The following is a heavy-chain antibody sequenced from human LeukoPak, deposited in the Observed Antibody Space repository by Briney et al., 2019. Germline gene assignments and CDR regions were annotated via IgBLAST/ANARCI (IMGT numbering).Heavy chain of an antibody. Sequence: SVKVSCKASGGTFSSYAISWVRQAPGQGLEWMGGIIPIFGTANYAQKFQGRVTITADESTSTAYMELSSLRSEDTAVYYCATCGVDYDFWSGYPYYFDYWGQGTLVTVSS. D-gene: IGHD3-3*01. J-gene: IGHJ4*02. CDR1: GGTFSSYA. V-gene: IGHV1-69*13. CDR2: IIPIFGTA. CDR3: ATCGVDYDFWSGYPYYFDY.